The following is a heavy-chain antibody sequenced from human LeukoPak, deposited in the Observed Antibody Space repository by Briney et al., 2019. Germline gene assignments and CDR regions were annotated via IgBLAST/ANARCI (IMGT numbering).Heavy chain of an antibody. V-gene: IGHV4-59*06. CDR1: GGSISSYY. CDR2: IYYSGST. D-gene: IGHD1-26*01. Sequence: SETLSLTCTVSGGSISSYYWSWIRQPPGKGLEWIGYIYYSGSTYYNPSLKSRVTISVDTSKNQFSLKLSSVTAADTAVYYCAKALSGGLYFDYWGQGTLVTVSS. CDR3: AKALSGGLYFDY. J-gene: IGHJ4*02.